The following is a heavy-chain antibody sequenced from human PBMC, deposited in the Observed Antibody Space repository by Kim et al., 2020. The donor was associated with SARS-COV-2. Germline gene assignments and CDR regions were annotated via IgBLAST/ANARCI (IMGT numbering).Heavy chain of an antibody. Sequence: DGREKNHVDSVKGRFTISRDNTQNSMYLQMNGLRVEDTAVYYWARGVTTDYWGQGTLVIVSS. J-gene: IGHJ4*02. V-gene: IGHV3-7*01. CDR3: ARGVTTDY. D-gene: IGHD4-17*01. CDR2: DGREK.